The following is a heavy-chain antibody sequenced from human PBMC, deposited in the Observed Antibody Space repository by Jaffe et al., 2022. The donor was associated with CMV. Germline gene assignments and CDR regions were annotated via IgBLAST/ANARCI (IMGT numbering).Heavy chain of an antibody. V-gene: IGHV3-23*04. CDR3: AKDGPSIAAGGRGGHYFDY. Sequence: EVQLVESGGGLVQPGGSLRLSCAASGFTFSSYAMSWVRQAPGKGLEWVSAISGGGGSTYYADSVKGRFTISRDNSKNTMYLQMNSLRAEDTAVYYCAKDGPSIAAGGRGGHYFDYWGQGTLVTVSS. J-gene: IGHJ4*02. D-gene: IGHD6-13*01. CDR2: ISGGGGST. CDR1: GFTFSSYA.